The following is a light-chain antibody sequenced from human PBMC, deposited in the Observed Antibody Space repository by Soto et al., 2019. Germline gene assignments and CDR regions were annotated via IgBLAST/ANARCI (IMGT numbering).Light chain of an antibody. V-gene: IGLV1-44*01. Sequence: QSVLTQPPSAFGTPGQRVTISCSGSSSNIGSNTVNWYQQLPGTAPKLLIYSNNQRPSGVPDRFSGSKSGTSASLAISGLQSEDEADYYCAAWDDSLNGPFGTGTKLTVL. CDR3: AAWDDSLNGP. CDR2: SNN. CDR1: SSNIGSNT. J-gene: IGLJ1*01.